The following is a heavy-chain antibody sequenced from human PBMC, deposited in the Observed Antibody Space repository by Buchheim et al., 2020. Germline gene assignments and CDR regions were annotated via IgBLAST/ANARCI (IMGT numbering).Heavy chain of an antibody. CDR3: AGVYDSSGYYFSHNWFDP. V-gene: IGHV4-59*01. CDR1: GGSISSYY. Sequence: QVQLQESGPGLVKPSETLSLTCTVSGGSISSYYWSWIRQPPGKGLEWIGFIYYSGSTNYNPSLKSRVTLSVDTSKNQFSLKLSSVTAADTAVYYCAGVYDSSGYYFSHNWFDPWGQGTL. CDR2: IYYSGST. J-gene: IGHJ5*02. D-gene: IGHD3-22*01.